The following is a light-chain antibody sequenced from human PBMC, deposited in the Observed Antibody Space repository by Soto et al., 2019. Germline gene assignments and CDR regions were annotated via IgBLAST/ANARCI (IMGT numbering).Light chain of an antibody. CDR3: QQYNNS. J-gene: IGKJ4*01. V-gene: IGKV1-5*03. Sequence: DIQITQSPSTLSASVGDRVTITCRASQSISNWLAWYQQKPGKAPKLLIYKASSLESGVPSRFSGSGSGTELTLTISSLQPDDFATYYCQQYNNSFGGGTKVDI. CDR2: KAS. CDR1: QSISNW.